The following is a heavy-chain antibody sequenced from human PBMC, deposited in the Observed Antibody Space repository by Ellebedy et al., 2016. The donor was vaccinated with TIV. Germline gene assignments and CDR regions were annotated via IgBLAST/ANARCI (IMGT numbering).Heavy chain of an antibody. D-gene: IGHD2-15*01. J-gene: IGHJ4*02. CDR1: GGSFSGYY. CDR3: ARSVAYCGGGTCYSFDF. V-gene: IGHV4-34*01. Sequence: SQTLSLTCXVYGGSFSGYYWSWIRQPPGKGLEWIGEINHSGSTNYNPSLKSRVTISVDTSKNQFSLKLSSVTAADTAVYYCARSVAYCGGGTCYSFDFWGQGTLVTVSS. CDR2: INHSGST.